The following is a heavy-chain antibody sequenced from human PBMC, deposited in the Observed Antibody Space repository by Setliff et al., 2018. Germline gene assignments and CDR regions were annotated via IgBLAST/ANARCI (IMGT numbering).Heavy chain of an antibody. V-gene: IGHV4-31*03. CDR2: IHHSGET. J-gene: IGHJ4*02. CDR1: GDSIRRGDY. CDR3: ARARDGIDFDYFDY. Sequence: PSETLSLTCTVSGDSIRRGDYWSWIRQHPGKGLEWIGYIHHSGETFYNPPLRSRVIISVDTSKNQFSLKVTSLIAADTAVYYCARARDGIDFDYFDYWGRGTPVTVSS.